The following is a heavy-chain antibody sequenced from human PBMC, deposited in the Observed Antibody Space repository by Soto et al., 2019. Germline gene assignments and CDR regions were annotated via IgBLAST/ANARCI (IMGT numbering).Heavy chain of an antibody. D-gene: IGHD3-10*01. J-gene: IGHJ6*03. Sequence: GSLRLSCAASGFTVSSNYMSWVRQAPGKGLEWVSVIYSGGSTYYADSVKGRFTIYRDNSKNTLYLQMNSLRAEDTAVYYCASLWFGDNYYYMDVWGKGTTVTVSS. CDR3: ASLWFGDNYYYMDV. CDR2: IYSGGST. CDR1: GFTVSSNY. V-gene: IGHV3-66*01.